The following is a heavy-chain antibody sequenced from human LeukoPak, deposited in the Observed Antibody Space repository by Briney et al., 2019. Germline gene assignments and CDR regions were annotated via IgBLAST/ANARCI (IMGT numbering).Heavy chain of an antibody. V-gene: IGHV3-21*01. D-gene: IGHD6-13*01. CDR3: ARGQQLVEYYFDY. CDR1: GFTFSSYS. CDR2: ISSSSSYI. J-gene: IGHJ4*02. Sequence: NPGGSLRLSCAASGFTFSSYSMNWVRQAPGKGLEWVSSISSSSSYIYYADSVKGRFTISRDNAKNSLYLQMNSLRAEDTAVYYCARGQQLVEYYFDYWGQGTLVTVSS.